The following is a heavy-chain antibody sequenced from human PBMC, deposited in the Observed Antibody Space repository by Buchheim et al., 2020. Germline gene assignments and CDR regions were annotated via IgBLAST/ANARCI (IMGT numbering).Heavy chain of an antibody. J-gene: IGHJ4*02. D-gene: IGHD3-22*01. V-gene: IGHV3-23*04. Sequence: EVQLVESGGGLVQPGGSLRLSCAASGFTFSGYAMSWVRQAPGKGLEWVSAISGSGGSTYYADSVKGRFTISRDNSKHTLYLQMNSLRAEDTAVYYCAKDQSGLIGYYDSSGFFDYWGQGTL. CDR3: AKDQSGLIGYYDSSGFFDY. CDR2: ISGSGGST. CDR1: GFTFSGYA.